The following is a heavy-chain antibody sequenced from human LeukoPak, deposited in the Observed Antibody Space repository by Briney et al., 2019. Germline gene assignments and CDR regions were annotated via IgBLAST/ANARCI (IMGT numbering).Heavy chain of an antibody. CDR2: ISGSGGSI. Sequence: GGSLRLSCAASGFTFSSYAMSWVRQAPGKGLEWVSAISGSGGSIYYADSVKGRFTISRDNSKNTVYLQMNSLRAEDTAVYYCAKDLIAARPLGWFDPWGQGTLVTVSS. J-gene: IGHJ5*02. V-gene: IGHV3-23*01. CDR1: GFTFSSYA. D-gene: IGHD6-6*01. CDR3: AKDLIAARPLGWFDP.